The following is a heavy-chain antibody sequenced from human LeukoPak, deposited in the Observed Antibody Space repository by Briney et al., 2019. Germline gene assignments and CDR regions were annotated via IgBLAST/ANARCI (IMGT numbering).Heavy chain of an antibody. J-gene: IGHJ5*02. V-gene: IGHV3-23*01. CDR1: GFTVSSKY. CDR2: ISGSGGST. D-gene: IGHD3-10*01. Sequence: GGSLRLSCAASGFTVSSKYMSWVRQAPGKGLEWVSAISGSGGSTYYADSVKGRFTISRDNSKNTLYLQMNSLRAEDTAVYYCAKDGVGLTDYYGSGSFNWFDPWGQGTLVTVSS. CDR3: AKDGVGLTDYYGSGSFNWFDP.